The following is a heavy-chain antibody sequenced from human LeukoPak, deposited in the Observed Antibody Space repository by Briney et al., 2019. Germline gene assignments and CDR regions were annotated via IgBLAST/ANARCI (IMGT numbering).Heavy chain of an antibody. CDR1: GGTFSSYA. J-gene: IGHJ4*02. D-gene: IGHD3-9*01. CDR2: IIPIFGTA. V-gene: IGHV1-69*01. CDR3: ARETLPTYYDILTIDE. Sequence: SVKVSCKASGGTFSSYAISWVRQAPGQGLEWMGGIIPIFGTANYAQKFQGRVTITADESTSTANMELSSLRSEDTAVYYCARETLPTYYDILTIDEWGQGTLVTVSS.